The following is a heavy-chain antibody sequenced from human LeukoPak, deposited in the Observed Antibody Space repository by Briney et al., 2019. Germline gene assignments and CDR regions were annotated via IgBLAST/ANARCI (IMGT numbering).Heavy chain of an antibody. Sequence: GRSLRLSCAASGFTFSSYGMHWVRQAPGKGLEWVAVISYDVSNKYYADSVKGRFTISRDNSKNTLYLQMNSLRAEDTAVYYCAKDRGDYYDSSGYYSGGFDIWGQGTMVAVSS. V-gene: IGHV3-30*18. CDR2: ISYDVSNK. J-gene: IGHJ3*02. CDR3: AKDRGDYYDSSGYYSGGFDI. CDR1: GFTFSSYG. D-gene: IGHD3-22*01.